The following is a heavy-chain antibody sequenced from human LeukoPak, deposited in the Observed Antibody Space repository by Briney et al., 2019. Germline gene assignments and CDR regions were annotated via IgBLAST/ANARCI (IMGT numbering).Heavy chain of an antibody. V-gene: IGHV4-38-2*02. CDR2: IHHSGST. CDR3: ARSRFLEWLVHDAFDI. Sequence: SETLSLTCTVSGYSISSGYYWGWIRQPPGKGLEWIGSIHHSGSTYYNPSLKSRVTISVDTSKNQFSLKLSSVTAADTAVYYCARSRFLEWLVHDAFDIWGQGTMVTVSS. CDR1: GYSISSGYY. D-gene: IGHD3-3*01. J-gene: IGHJ3*02.